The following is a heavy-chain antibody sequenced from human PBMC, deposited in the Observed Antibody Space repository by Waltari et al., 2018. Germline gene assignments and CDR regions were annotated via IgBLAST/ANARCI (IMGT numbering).Heavy chain of an antibody. CDR1: GGTFNNSG. Sequence: VQLVQSGAEVQKPGSSVKVSCKVSGGTFNNSGISWVRQAPGQGLEWMGGVIPVLGAANYAQKFQGRVIISADESSGTVYMELSSLRSGDTAIYYCAFDGSGSEDYFDFWGQGTLVTVSS. CDR3: AFDGSGSEDYFDF. V-gene: IGHV1-69*01. D-gene: IGHD3-10*01. CDR2: VIPVLGAA. J-gene: IGHJ4*02.